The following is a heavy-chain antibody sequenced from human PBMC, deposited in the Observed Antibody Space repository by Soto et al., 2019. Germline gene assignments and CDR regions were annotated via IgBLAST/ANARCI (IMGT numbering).Heavy chain of an antibody. V-gene: IGHV4-61*01. CDR1: GGSVSSGSYY. CDR2: IYYSGST. D-gene: IGHD4-17*01. CDR3: ASHYGRPPFYGMDV. Sequence: SETLSLTCTVSGGSVSSGSYYWSWIRQPPGKGLEWIGYIYYSGSTNYNPSLKSRVTISVDTSKNQFSLKLSSVTAADTAVYCCASHYGRPPFYGMDVWGQGTTVTVSS. J-gene: IGHJ6*02.